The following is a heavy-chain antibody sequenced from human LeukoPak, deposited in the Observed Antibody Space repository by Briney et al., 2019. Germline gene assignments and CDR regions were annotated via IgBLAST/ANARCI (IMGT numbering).Heavy chain of an antibody. CDR3: ARVLTARSGGYDAFDI. V-gene: IGHV3-13*01. D-gene: IGHD6-25*01. CDR2: IGTAGDT. J-gene: IGHJ3*02. CDR1: GFTFSSYD. Sequence: GGSLRLSCAASGFTFSSYDMHWARQATGKGLEWVSAIGTAGDTYYPGSVKGRFTISRENAKNSLYLQMNSLRAGDTAVYYCARVLTARSGGYDAFDIWGQGTMVTVSS.